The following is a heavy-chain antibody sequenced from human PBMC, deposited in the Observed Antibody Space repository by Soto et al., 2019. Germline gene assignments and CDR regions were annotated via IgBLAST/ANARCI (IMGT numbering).Heavy chain of an antibody. CDR2: IYYSGTT. CDR1: GGSMNSYY. V-gene: IGHV4-59*01. Sequence: SETLSLTCSVSGGSMNSYYWSWIRQPPEKGLEWIGYIYYSGTTNYNPSLKSRVTISVDTSKNQFSLILTSVTAADTAVYYCARGSGGSRWYYDYWGQGTLVTVSS. CDR3: ARGSGGSRWYYDY. J-gene: IGHJ4*02. D-gene: IGHD2-15*01.